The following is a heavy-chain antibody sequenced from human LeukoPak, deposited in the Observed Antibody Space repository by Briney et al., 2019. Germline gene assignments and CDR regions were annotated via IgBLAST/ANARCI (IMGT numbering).Heavy chain of an antibody. V-gene: IGHV1-69*04. CDR2: IIPIFGIA. Sequence: SVTVSCTASGGTFSIYAISWVRHAPGQGLEWMGRIIPIFGIANYAQKFQGRVTITADKSTSTAYMELSSLRSEDTAVYYCARDQEMAHGGYWGQGTLVTVSS. CDR1: GGTFSIYA. CDR3: ARDQEMAHGGY. D-gene: IGHD5-24*01. J-gene: IGHJ4*02.